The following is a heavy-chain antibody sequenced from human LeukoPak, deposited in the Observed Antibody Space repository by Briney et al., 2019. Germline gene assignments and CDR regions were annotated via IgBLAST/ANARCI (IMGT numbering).Heavy chain of an antibody. Sequence: GGSLRLSCAASGFTFGNAWMSWVRQAPGKGLEWIGRIKDKTDGGTRDYGAPVKGRFTISRDDSKNTLYLQMNSLKTEDTAVYYCTTWGSYGDYRLGLDPWGQGTLVTVSS. CDR2: IKDKTDGGTR. D-gene: IGHD4-17*01. CDR3: TTWGSYGDYRLGLDP. J-gene: IGHJ5*02. CDR1: GFTFGNAW. V-gene: IGHV3-15*01.